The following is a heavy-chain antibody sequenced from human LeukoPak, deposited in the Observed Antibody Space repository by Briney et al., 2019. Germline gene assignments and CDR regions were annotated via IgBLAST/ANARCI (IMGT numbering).Heavy chain of an antibody. V-gene: IGHV3-74*01. D-gene: IGHD3-10*01. CDR1: GFTFSSYW. CDR3: ASTYYYGSGSYYIYYYGMDV. J-gene: IGHJ6*04. CDR2: INSDGSST. Sequence: GGSLRISCAASGFTFSSYWMHWVRQAPGKGLVWVSRINSDGSSTSYADSVKGRFTISRDNAKNTLYLQMNSLRAEDTAVYYCASTYYYGSGSYYIYYYGMDVWGKGTTVTVSS.